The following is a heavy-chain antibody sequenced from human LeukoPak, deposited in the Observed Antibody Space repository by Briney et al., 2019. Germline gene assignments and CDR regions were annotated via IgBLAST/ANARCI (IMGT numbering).Heavy chain of an antibody. V-gene: IGHV3-11*05. CDR2: ISSSSSYT. J-gene: IGHJ4*02. D-gene: IGHD3-22*01. Sequence: PGESLRLSCAASGFTFSDYYMSWIRQARVKGLEWVSYISSSSSYTNYAASVKGRFTISRDNAKNSLYLQMNSLRAEDTAVYYCARALYYDSSGTGYWGQGTLVTVSS. CDR1: GFTFSDYY. CDR3: ARALYYDSSGTGY.